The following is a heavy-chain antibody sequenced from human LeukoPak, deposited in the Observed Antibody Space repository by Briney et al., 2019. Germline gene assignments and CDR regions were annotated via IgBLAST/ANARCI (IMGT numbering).Heavy chain of an antibody. Sequence: GGSLRISCAASGFTFRDFWMSWMRQAPGKGLEWVANIKYDGDEEYYVDSVKGRFTISRDNAKNSLYLQLNSLRVEDTAVYYCRSGGAAPGAFDNWGQGTLVTVSP. CDR2: IKYDGDEE. V-gene: IGHV3-7*01. CDR3: RSGGAAPGAFDN. J-gene: IGHJ4*02. CDR1: GFTFRDFW. D-gene: IGHD6-13*01.